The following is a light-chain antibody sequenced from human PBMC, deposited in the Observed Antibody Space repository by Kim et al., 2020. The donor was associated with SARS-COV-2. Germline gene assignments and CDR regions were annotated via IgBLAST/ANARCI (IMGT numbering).Light chain of an antibody. CDR1: SLRRYY. J-gene: IGLJ2*01. CDR3: NSRDCSGNPDVV. Sequence: SSELTQDPAVPVALGQTFRITCQGDSLRRYYASWYQQKPGQAPVLVIYGKNNRPSGIPDRFSGSSSGNTATLTITGAQAEDEADYYCNSRDCSGNPDVVFGGGTQLTVL. CDR2: GKN. V-gene: IGLV3-19*01.